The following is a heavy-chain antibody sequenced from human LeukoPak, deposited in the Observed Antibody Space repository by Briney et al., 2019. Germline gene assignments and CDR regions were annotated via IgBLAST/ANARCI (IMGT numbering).Heavy chain of an antibody. D-gene: IGHD3-10*01. J-gene: IGHJ4*02. CDR1: GFTFSRYT. V-gene: IGHV3-64*02. CDR3: ASELDGSGSFDY. CDR2: ISSNGRST. Sequence: AGGSLRLSCAASGFTFSRYTMHWVRQAPGKRLEYFSAISSNGRSTYYADSVKGRFTLSRDNSKNTLYLQMGSLRIEDTAVYYCASELDGSGSFDYWGQGTLVTVSS.